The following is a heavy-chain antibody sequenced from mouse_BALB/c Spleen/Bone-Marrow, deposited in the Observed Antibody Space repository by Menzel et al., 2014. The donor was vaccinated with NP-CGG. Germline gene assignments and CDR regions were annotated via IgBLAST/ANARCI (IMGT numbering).Heavy chain of an antibody. J-gene: IGHJ4*01. Sequence: VQLQQSGAELVRPESSVKISCKASGYAFSTYWMIWVKQRPGQGLGWIGQIYPGDGDTNYNGKFKGKATLTADKSSSTAYMQRSSLTSEDSAVYFCARGARSARDYWRQGTQVTLSS. CDR1: GYAFSTYW. CDR3: ARGARSARDY. CDR2: IYPGDGDT. V-gene: IGHV1-80*01.